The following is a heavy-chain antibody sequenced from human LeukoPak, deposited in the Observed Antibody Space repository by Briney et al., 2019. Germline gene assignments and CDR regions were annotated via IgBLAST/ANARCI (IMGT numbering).Heavy chain of an antibody. V-gene: IGHV3-33*01. CDR3: AREASGYYRDF. J-gene: IGHJ4*02. D-gene: IGHD3-3*01. Sequence: GSLRLSCAASGFTFSSYGMHWVRQAPGKGLEWVAVIWYDGSKREYGDSVKGRFTVSRDDSKNTLYLQMNSLRAEDTAVYYCAREASGYYRDFWGQGTLVTVSS. CDR1: GFTFSSYG. CDR2: IWYDGSKR.